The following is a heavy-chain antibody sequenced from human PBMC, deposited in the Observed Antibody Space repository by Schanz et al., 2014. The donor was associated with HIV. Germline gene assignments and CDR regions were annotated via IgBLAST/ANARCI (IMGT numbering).Heavy chain of an antibody. CDR2: INWNGDNR. Sequence: EEQLVESGGGLVLPGGSLRLSCAASGFNFGDYTLHWVRRAPGKGLEWVSFINWNGDNRNYADSVKGRFTISRDNAKNSLYLQMSSLRAEDTAVYYCARDSGPGIYWGQGTLVTVSS. J-gene: IGHJ4*02. CDR3: ARDSGPGIY. D-gene: IGHD3-10*01. CDR1: GFNFGDYT. V-gene: IGHV3-20*04.